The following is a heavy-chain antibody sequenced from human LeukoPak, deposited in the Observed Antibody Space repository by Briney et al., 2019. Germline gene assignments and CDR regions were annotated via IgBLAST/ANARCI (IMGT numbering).Heavy chain of an antibody. CDR2: TDEDGSIT. Sequence: GGSLRLSCAASGFSLSRYWMHWVRQVPGKGLVWVSRTDEDGSITSYADSVKGRFTISRDNAKNTLYLQMNSLRVDDTALYYCATDLGGLGALWGQGTLVTVSS. V-gene: IGHV3-74*01. CDR3: ATDLGGLGAL. CDR1: GFSLSRYW. J-gene: IGHJ4*02. D-gene: IGHD3-16*01.